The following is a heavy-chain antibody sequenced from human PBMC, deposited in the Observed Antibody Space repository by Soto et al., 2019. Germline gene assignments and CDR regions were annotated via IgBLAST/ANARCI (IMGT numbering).Heavy chain of an antibody. CDR3: AKLGSSSWSPHYYFDY. Sequence: EVQLLESGGGLVQPGGSLRLSCAASGFTFNNYAMGWVRQAPGKGLEGVSAITDSGDDTYYIDSVKGRFTISRDNSKSTLYLQMNSLRAEDTAIYYCAKLGSSSWSPHYYFDYWGQGTLVTVSS. CDR2: ITDSGDDT. D-gene: IGHD2-2*01. J-gene: IGHJ4*02. V-gene: IGHV3-23*01. CDR1: GFTFNNYA.